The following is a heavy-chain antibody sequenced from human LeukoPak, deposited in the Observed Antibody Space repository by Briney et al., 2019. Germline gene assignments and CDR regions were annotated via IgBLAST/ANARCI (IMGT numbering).Heavy chain of an antibody. J-gene: IGHJ4*02. CDR3: ATGRCSGGSCYSYFFDY. V-gene: IGHV4-4*07. CDR2: IYTSGTT. D-gene: IGHD2-15*01. CDR1: GASISSYY. Sequence: SETLSLTCTVSGASISSYYWSWIRQPAGKGLEWIGRIYTSGTTNCNPSLKSRVTMSVDTSKNQFSLKLSSVTAADTAVYYCATGRCSGGSCYSYFFDYWDQGTLATVSS.